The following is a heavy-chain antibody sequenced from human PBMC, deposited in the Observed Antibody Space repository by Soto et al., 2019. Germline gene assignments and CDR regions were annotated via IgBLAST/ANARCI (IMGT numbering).Heavy chain of an antibody. CDR3: TTDSYFTLKLVRFDY. J-gene: IGHJ4*01. V-gene: IGHV3-49*03. CDR1: GFTFGDYG. Sequence: PGGSLRLSCSTSGFTFGDYGMTWFRQAPGKGLEWVGLIRSKSYGKTTEYAASATDRFTISRDDSKRIAYLQMNSLKADDTAVYYCTTDSYFTLKLVRFDYRGLGTLVTVSS. D-gene: IGHD3-22*01. CDR2: IRSKSYGKTT.